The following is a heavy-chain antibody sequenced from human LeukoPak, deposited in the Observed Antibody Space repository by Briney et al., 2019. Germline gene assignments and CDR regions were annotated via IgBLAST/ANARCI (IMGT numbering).Heavy chain of an antibody. Sequence: GESLKISCKGSGYSFINYWIAWVRQMPGKGLEWMGIIYPGDSNTRYSPSFQGQVTISADKSINTAYLHWSSLKASDTAMYYCARRYSGYEYFEYWGQGTLVTVSS. D-gene: IGHD5-12*01. CDR3: ARRYSGYEYFEY. CDR1: GYSFINYW. J-gene: IGHJ4*02. CDR2: IYPGDSNT. V-gene: IGHV5-51*01.